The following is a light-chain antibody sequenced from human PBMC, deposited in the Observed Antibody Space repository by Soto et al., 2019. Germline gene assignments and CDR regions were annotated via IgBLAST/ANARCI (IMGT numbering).Light chain of an antibody. Sequence: QSALTQPPSASGSPGHSVTISCTGTSSDVGGYNYVSWYQQHPGKAPKLIIYEVTKRPSGVPDRFSGFKAGNTASLTVSGLQAEDEADYYCSSHAGIINVVFGGGTQLTVL. CDR3: SSHAGIINVV. J-gene: IGLJ7*01. CDR2: EVT. CDR1: SSDVGGYNY. V-gene: IGLV2-8*01.